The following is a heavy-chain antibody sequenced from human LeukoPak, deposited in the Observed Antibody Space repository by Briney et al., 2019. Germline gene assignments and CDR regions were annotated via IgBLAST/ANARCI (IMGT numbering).Heavy chain of an antibody. J-gene: IGHJ3*02. D-gene: IGHD6-19*01. CDR1: GXSFSTTYW. V-gene: IGHV5-51*01. CDR2: IYPGDSDT. CDR3: ARRAVAGDLGPHDGFDI. Sequence: KPGESLKISFKGSGXSFSTTYWIGWVRQMPGKGLEWMGIIYPGDSDTRYSPAFQGQVTISADKSISTAYLQWNSLKAADTALYYCARRAVAGDLGPHDGFDIWGQGTMVTVSS.